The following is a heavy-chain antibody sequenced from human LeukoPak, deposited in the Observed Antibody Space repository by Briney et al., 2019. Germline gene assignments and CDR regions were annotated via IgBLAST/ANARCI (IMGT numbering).Heavy chain of an antibody. V-gene: IGHV3-33*08. CDR2: IWYDGSNK. CDR3: ARGFGSSSWFSTGEMGFDY. D-gene: IGHD6-13*01. CDR1: GFTFSSYW. J-gene: IGHJ4*02. Sequence: PGGSLRLSCAASGFTFSSYWMSWVRQAPGKGLEWVAVIWYDGSNKYYADSVKGRFTISRDNSKNTLYLQMNSLRAEDTAVYYCARGFGSSSWFSTGEMGFDYWGQGTLVTVSS.